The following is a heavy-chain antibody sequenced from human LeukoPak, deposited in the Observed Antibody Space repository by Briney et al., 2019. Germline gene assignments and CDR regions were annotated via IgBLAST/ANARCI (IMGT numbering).Heavy chain of an antibody. CDR2: IYYSGST. V-gene: IGHV4-59*01. J-gene: IGHJ6*03. Sequence: SETLSLTCTVSGGPINTDYWSWIRQPPGKGLEWIGFIYYSGSTIYNPSLKSRVTISVDTSKNQFSLKLSSVTAADTAVYYCARLDYYYYMDVWGKGTTVTVSS. CDR1: GGPINTDY. CDR3: ARLDYYYYMDV.